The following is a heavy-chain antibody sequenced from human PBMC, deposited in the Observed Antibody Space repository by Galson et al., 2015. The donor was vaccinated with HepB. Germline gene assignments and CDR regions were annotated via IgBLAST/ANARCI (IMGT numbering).Heavy chain of an antibody. D-gene: IGHD3-10*01. J-gene: IGHJ4*02. Sequence: SVRLSCAASGFTVSSNYMSWVRQAPGKGLEWVSVIYSGGSTYYADSVKGRFTISRDNSKNTLYLQMNSLRAEDTAVYYCVIWFGELLSGIGYFDYWGQGTLVTVSS. CDR2: IYSGGST. CDR3: VIWFGELLSGIGYFDY. V-gene: IGHV3-66*02. CDR1: GFTVSSNY.